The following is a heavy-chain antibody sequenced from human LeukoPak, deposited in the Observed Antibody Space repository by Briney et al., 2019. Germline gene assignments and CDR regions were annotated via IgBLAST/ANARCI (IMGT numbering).Heavy chain of an antibody. D-gene: IGHD6-19*01. CDR2: ISYDGSNN. J-gene: IGHJ4*02. CDR1: GFTFSRYG. CDR3: AKPMNSGWYPPFDY. Sequence: GGSLILSCAASGFTFSRYGMHWVRQAPGKGLEWVAVISYDGSNNYYADSVKGRFTISRDNSKNTLYLQMNSLRAEDTAVYYCAKPMNSGWYPPFDYWGQGTLVTVSS. V-gene: IGHV3-30*18.